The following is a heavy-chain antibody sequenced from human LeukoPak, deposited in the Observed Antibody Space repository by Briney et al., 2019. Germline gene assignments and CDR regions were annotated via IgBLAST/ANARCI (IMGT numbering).Heavy chain of an antibody. D-gene: IGHD6-19*01. Sequence: ASVKVSCKPSGYTFSNYGISWVRHAPGLGLEWMGWTSYNVNTSYAQKFQDRVTMPTDTSPTTAYMELRSLESDDTAVYYCARHSGSGWQALGYWGQGTLVTVSS. V-gene: IGHV1-18*04. CDR1: GYTFSNYG. J-gene: IGHJ4*02. CDR2: TSYNVNT. CDR3: ARHSGSGWQALGY.